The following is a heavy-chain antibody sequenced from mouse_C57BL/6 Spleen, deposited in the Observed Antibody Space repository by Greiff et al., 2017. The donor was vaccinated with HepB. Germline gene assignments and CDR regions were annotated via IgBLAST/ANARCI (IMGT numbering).Heavy chain of an antibody. CDR2: ISYDGSN. J-gene: IGHJ4*01. V-gene: IGHV3-6*01. D-gene: IGHD3-2*02. Sequence: EVQLQESGPGLVKPSQSLSLSCSVTGYSITSGYYWNWIRQFPGNKLEWMGYISYDGSNNYNPSLKNRISITRDTSKTQFFLKLNSVTTEDTATYVCARGGSGYVNYAMDYWGKGTSVTVSS. CDR1: GYSITSGYY. CDR3: ARGGSGYVNYAMDY.